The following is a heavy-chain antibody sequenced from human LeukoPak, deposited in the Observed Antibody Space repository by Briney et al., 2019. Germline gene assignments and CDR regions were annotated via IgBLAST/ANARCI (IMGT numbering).Heavy chain of an antibody. Sequence: GSLRLSCAASGFTFISYSMNWVRQAPGKGLEWVSSISSSSSYIYYADSVKGRFTISRDNAKNSLYLQMNSLRAEDTAVYYCARDEGAYGMDVWGQGTTVTVSS. V-gene: IGHV3-21*01. CDR2: ISSSSSYI. CDR1: GFTFISYS. J-gene: IGHJ6*02. CDR3: ARDEGAYGMDV.